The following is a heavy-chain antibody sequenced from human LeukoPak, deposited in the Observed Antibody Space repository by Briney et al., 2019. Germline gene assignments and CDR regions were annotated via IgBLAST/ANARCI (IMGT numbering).Heavy chain of an antibody. D-gene: IGHD6-13*01. V-gene: IGHV3-7*01. CDR2: MKEDGGEI. CDR3: ASLPGGKTAALEFDL. CDR1: GFPFSNYW. J-gene: IGHJ2*01. Sequence: GGSLRLSCAASGFPFSNYWMSWVRQAPGKGLEWVANMKEDGGEINYVDSVKGRFTISRDNARNSLYLQMNSLRAEDTAVYYCASLPGGKTAALEFDLRGRGTLVTVSS.